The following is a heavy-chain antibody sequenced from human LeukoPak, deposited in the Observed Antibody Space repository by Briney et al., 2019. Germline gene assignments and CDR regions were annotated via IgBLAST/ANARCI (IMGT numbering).Heavy chain of an antibody. CDR3: ARTGGSFYFYYYMDV. D-gene: IGHD1-26*01. J-gene: IGHJ6*03. CDR2: ISSSGST. V-gene: IGHV4-61*02. CDR1: GDSISSGDYY. Sequence: SETLSLTCTVSGDSISSGDYYWSWIRQPAGTGLEWIGRISSSGSTNYNPSLKSRVTISVDTSKNQFSLRLSSVTAADTAVYFCARTGGSFYFYYYMDVWGKGTTVTVSS.